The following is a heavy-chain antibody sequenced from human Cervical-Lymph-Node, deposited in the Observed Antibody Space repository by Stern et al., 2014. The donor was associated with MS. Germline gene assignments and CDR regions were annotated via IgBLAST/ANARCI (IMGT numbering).Heavy chain of an antibody. D-gene: IGHD1-26*01. CDR3: ARDRWGSHDIGGTYYRY. CDR2: VSTYNGGT. V-gene: IGHV1-18*01. Sequence: QVQLGQSGAEVKKPGASVKVSCEASGYTFTSYGISWMRQVPGQGLEWMGWVSTYNGGTKYSQKFQGRVTMTTDSSTSSAYMELRSLRSDDTAIYFCARDRWGSHDIGGTYYRYWGQGTLVTVSS. CDR1: GYTFTSYG. J-gene: IGHJ4*02.